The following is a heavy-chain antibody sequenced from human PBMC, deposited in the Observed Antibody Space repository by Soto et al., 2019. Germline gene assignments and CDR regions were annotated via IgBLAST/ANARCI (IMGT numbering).Heavy chain of an antibody. CDR2: IVVASGQT. D-gene: IGHD2-15*01. J-gene: IGHJ6*02. CDR3: SADGPDIGVGWWV. CDR1: GSGFIRSG. Sequence: SVKVSCKASGSGFIRSGIQWVRQAHGQRLEWIGWIVVASGQTNYAQNFRGRVAITRDTSTATAYIELTGLTSEDTPAYLCSADGPDIGVGWWVWGGGSTVTV. V-gene: IGHV1-58*02.